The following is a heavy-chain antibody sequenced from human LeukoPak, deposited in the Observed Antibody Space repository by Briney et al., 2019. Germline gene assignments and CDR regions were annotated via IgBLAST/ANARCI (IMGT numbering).Heavy chain of an antibody. CDR1: GGTFGSYA. V-gene: IGHV1-69*13. Sequence: ASVKVSCKASGGTFGSYAISWVRQAPGQGLEWMGGIIPIFGTANYAQKFQGRVTITADESTSTAYMELSSLRSEDTAVYYCARDQGYCSSTSCYALGAYFDYWGQGTLVTVSS. CDR3: ARDQGYCSSTSCYALGAYFDY. J-gene: IGHJ4*02. D-gene: IGHD2-2*01. CDR2: IIPIFGTA.